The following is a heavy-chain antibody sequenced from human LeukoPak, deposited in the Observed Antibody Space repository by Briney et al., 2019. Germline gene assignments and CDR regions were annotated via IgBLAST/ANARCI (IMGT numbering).Heavy chain of an antibody. Sequence: GASVKVSCKASGYTFTGYYMHWVRQAPGQGLEWMGWINPNSGGTNYAQKFQGRVTMTRDTSISTAYMELSRLRSDDTAVYYCARDDIVVVPAAMGAAYNWFDPWGQGTLVTVSS. J-gene: IGHJ5*02. D-gene: IGHD2-2*01. CDR1: GYTFTGYY. V-gene: IGHV1-2*02. CDR2: INPNSGGT. CDR3: ARDDIVVVPAAMGAAYNWFDP.